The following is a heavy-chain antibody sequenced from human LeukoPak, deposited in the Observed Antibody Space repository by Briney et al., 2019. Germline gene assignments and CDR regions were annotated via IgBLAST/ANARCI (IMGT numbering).Heavy chain of an antibody. D-gene: IGHD6-13*01. CDR1: GGSISSYY. Sequence: SPSETLSLTCTVSGGSISSYYWSWIRQPPGKGLEWIGYIYYSGSTNYNPSLKSRVTISVDTSKNQFSLKLSSVTAADTAVYYCARGMYSSSWSGDFDYWGQGTLVTVSS. J-gene: IGHJ4*02. CDR3: ARGMYSSSWSGDFDY. V-gene: IGHV4-59*01. CDR2: IYYSGST.